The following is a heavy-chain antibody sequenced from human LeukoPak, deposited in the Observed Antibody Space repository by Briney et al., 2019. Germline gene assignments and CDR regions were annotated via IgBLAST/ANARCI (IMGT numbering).Heavy chain of an antibody. J-gene: IGHJ4*02. CDR2: ISAYNGNT. CDR1: GSTFSTYA. D-gene: IGHD1-1*01. CDR3: ARDLTNDDGY. V-gene: IGHV1-18*01. Sequence: ASVKVSCKASGSTFSTYAINWVRQAPGQGLEWMGWISAYNGNTNYAQKLQGRVTMTTDTSTSTAYMELRSLRSDDTAVYYCARDLTNDDGYWGQGTLVTVSS.